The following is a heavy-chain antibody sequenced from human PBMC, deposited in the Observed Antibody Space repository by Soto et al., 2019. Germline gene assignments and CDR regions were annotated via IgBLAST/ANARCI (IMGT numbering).Heavy chain of an antibody. CDR1: GYTSGYTFSDYW. D-gene: IGHD2-15*01. Sequence: GEPLKISCKGSGYTSGYTFSDYWIGWVRQMPGKGLELMGIIFPGDSDIKYSPPFQGQVTISADKSMSTAYLQWSGLKASDTAMYYCARFGIRGCRGGRCFLSYNRYGMDVWGLGTTVTVSS. V-gene: IGHV5-51*01. CDR3: ARFGIRGCRGGRCFLSYNRYGMDV. J-gene: IGHJ6*02. CDR2: IFPGDSDI.